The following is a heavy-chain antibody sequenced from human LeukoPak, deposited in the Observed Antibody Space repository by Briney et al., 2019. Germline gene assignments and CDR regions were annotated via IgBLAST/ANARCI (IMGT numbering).Heavy chain of an antibody. D-gene: IGHD4-23*01. Sequence: SETLSPTCTAPGDSISGYYWSWLRQPPGKRLQWIAYKHYSGNTNYNRPLKSRLTISVDTSKNQLFLKLNSVTAADTAVYYCASDLFRSSTVVTPASFDYWGQGTLVTVSS. CDR2: KHYSGNT. CDR1: GDSISGYY. V-gene: IGHV4-59*08. J-gene: IGHJ4*02. CDR3: ASDLFRSSTVVTPASFDY.